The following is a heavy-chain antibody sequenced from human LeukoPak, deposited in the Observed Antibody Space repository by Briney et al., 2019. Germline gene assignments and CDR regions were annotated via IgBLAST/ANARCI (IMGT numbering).Heavy chain of an antibody. CDR3: ATDPDYCSSTSCPIGY. D-gene: IGHD2-2*01. V-gene: IGHV1-24*01. CDR1: GYTLTELS. Sequence: ASVKVSCKVSGYTLTELSMHWVRQAPGKGLEWMGGFDPEDGETIYAQKFQGRVTMTEDTSTDTAYMELSSLRSEDTAVYYCATDPDYCSSTSCPIGYWGQGTLVTVSS. J-gene: IGHJ4*02. CDR2: FDPEDGET.